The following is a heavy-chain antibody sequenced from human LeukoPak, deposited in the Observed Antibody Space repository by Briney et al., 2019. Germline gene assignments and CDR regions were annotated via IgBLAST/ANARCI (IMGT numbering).Heavy chain of an antibody. V-gene: IGHV1-18*01. D-gene: IGHD3-16*01. J-gene: IGHJ6*03. CDR3: ARESTFRYYYYMDV. Sequence: GASVKVSCKASGYTFTSYGISWVRQAPGQGLEWMGWISAYNGNTNYAQKLQGRVTMTTDTSTSTAYMELRSLRSDDTAVYYCARESTFRYYYYMDVWGKGTTVTVSS. CDR2: ISAYNGNT. CDR1: GYTFTSYG.